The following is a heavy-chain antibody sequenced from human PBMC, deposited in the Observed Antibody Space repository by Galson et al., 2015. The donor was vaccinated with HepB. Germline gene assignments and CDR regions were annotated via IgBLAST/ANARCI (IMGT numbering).Heavy chain of an antibody. J-gene: IGHJ1*01. CDR2: ISYVGNTQ. CDR3: TKDYSSGWDLGH. V-gene: IGHV3-30*18. CDR1: GFSFGTNV. Sequence: SLRLSCAASGFSFGTNVMHWVRQAPGKGLEWVAVISYVGNTQYYADSVRGRFTLSRDNSKNTLSLQMNSLRPEDTAIYYCTKDYSSGWDLGHWGQGTLVTVSS. D-gene: IGHD6-19*01.